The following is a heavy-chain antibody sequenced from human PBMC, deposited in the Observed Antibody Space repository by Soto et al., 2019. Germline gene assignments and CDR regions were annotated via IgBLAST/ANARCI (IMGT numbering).Heavy chain of an antibody. V-gene: IGHV3-30*03. Sequence: QVQLVESGGGVVQPGTSLRLSCAASGFTFSGYGVHWVRQAPGKGLEWVATISYDETATYYSDSVKGRFTISRDNSKNTLYLQMNSLRAEDTAVYYCARSRDGYSFYFYYGMDGWGQGTTVTVSS. D-gene: IGHD4-4*01. CDR2: ISYDETAT. J-gene: IGHJ6*02. CDR1: GFTFSGYG. CDR3: ARSRDGYSFYFYYGMDG.